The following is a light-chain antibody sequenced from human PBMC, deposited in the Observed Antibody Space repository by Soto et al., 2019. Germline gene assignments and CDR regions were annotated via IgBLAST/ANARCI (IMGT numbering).Light chain of an antibody. CDR3: QSYDNTLSGPIYV. CDR1: SSNIGNYY. Sequence: QSVLTQPPSASGTPGQRVTISCSGSSSNIGNYYVYWYQQLPGTAPKLLVYTDNQRPSGVPDRFSVSKSGTSASLAISGLRSEDEADYYCQSYDNTLSGPIYVFGTGTKLTVL. J-gene: IGLJ1*01. CDR2: TDN. V-gene: IGLV1-47*02.